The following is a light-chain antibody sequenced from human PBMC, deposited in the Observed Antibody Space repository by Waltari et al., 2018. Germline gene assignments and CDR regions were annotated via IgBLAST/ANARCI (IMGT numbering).Light chain of an antibody. CDR2: GKN. Sequence: SSELTQDPAVSVALGQTVRITCQGDSLRSFHGGWYQQKPGQAPILVIYGKNNRPSGIADRFSASYSGNTASLIITGAQAEDEADYYCNSRDSSANHVLFGGGTKLTVL. J-gene: IGLJ2*01. CDR1: SLRSFH. V-gene: IGLV3-19*01. CDR3: NSRDSSANHVL.